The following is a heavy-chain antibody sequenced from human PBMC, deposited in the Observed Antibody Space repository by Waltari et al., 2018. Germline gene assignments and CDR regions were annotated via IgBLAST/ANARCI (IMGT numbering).Heavy chain of an antibody. CDR1: VGSISSYY. CDR3: ARSRGYSYGWDNYYYYGMDV. J-gene: IGHJ6*02. V-gene: IGHV4-59*01. Sequence: QVQLQESGPGLVKPSETLSLTCTVSVGSISSYYWSWIRQPPGKAREWIGYIYYSGRTNYNPSLKSRVTISVDTSKNQFSLKLSSVTAADTAVYYCARSRGYSYGWDNYYYYGMDVWGQGTTVTVSS. CDR2: IYYSGRT. D-gene: IGHD5-18*01.